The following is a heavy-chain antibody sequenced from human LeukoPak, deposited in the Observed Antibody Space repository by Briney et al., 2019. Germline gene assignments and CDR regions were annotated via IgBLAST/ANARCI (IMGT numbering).Heavy chain of an antibody. CDR3: GASTYYYDSSGSEGYNWFDP. J-gene: IGHJ5*02. CDR1: GYTFTSYG. Sequence: ASVKVSCKASGYTFTSYGISWVRQAPGQGLEWMGGIIPIFGTANYAQKFQGRVTITADESTSTAYMELSSLRSEDTAVYYCGASTYYYDSSGSEGYNWFDPWGQGTLVTVSS. D-gene: IGHD3-22*01. CDR2: IIPIFGTA. V-gene: IGHV1-69*13.